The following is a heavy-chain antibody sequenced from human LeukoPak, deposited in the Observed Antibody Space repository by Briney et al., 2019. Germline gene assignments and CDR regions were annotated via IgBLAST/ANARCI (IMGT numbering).Heavy chain of an antibody. CDR2: IYPGDSDT. J-gene: IGHJ6*02. CDR3: ARPGIASSGSYVPYYGLDV. D-gene: IGHD3-10*01. V-gene: IGHV5-51*01. Sequence: GESLKISGKGSGYSFTSYWIGWVRQMPGKGLEWMGIIYPGDSDTRYSPSFQGQVTVSAAKSISTAYLQWNSLNASDTAMYYCARPGIASSGSYVPYYGLDVWGQGNTVTVSS. CDR1: GYSFTSYW.